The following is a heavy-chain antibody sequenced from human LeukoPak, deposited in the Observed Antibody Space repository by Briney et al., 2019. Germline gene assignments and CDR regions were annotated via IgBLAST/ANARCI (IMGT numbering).Heavy chain of an antibody. CDR3: ATPHYYDSSGYRDY. Sequence: ASVKVSCTASGYTFTSYDISWVRQAPGQGLEWMGWISAYNGNTNYAQKLQGRVNMTTDTSTNTAYMELRSLRSDDTAVYYCATPHYYDSSGYRDYWGQGTLVTVSS. J-gene: IGHJ4*02. D-gene: IGHD3-22*01. CDR2: ISAYNGNT. CDR1: GYTFTSYD. V-gene: IGHV1-18*01.